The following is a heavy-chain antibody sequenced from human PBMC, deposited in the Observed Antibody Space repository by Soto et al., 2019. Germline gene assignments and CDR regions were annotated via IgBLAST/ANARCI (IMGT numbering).Heavy chain of an antibody. J-gene: IGHJ2*01. D-gene: IGHD4-4*01. Sequence: QVQLVESGGGVVQPGRSLRLSCAASGFTFSSYAMHWVRQVPGKGLEWVAVISYDGSNKYYADSVKGRFTISRDNSKNXLYLQMNSLRAEDTAVYYCARPLWRDDYNWGYFDLWGRGTLGTVSS. CDR3: ARPLWRDDYNWGYFDL. CDR1: GFTFSSYA. CDR2: ISYDGSNK. V-gene: IGHV3-30-3*01.